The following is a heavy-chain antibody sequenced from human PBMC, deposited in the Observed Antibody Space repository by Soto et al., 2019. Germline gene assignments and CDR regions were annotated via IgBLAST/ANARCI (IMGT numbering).Heavy chain of an antibody. CDR3: ARGNPFNYAGFDV. V-gene: IGHV1-8*01. CDR2: MNAKSGDT. CDR1: GYTFSDFD. D-gene: IGHD3-16*01. Sequence: QAHLEQSGAELKRPGASVKVSCKASGYTFSDFDINWLRQASGQGPEWMGWMNAKSGDTFFAQRFQGKFNVTGATSMGTAYMEVGSLTSDDTAIYYCARGNPFNYAGFDVWGQGTTVAVSS. J-gene: IGHJ6*02.